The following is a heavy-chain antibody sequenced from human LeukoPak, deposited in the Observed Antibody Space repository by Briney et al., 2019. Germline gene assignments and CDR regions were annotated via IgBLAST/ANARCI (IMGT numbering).Heavy chain of an antibody. J-gene: IGHJ6*03. CDR3: ARGRGTDYYYYYMDV. Sequence: TSETLSLTCAVYGGSFSGYHWSWIRQPPGKGLEWIGEINHSGSTNYNPSLKSRVTISVDTSKNQFSLKLSSVTAADTAVYYCARGRGTDYYYYYMDVWGKGTTVTVSS. CDR2: INHSGST. CDR1: GGSFSGYH. V-gene: IGHV4-34*01.